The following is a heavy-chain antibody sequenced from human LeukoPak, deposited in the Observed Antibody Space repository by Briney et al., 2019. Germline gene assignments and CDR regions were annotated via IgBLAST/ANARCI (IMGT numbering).Heavy chain of an antibody. V-gene: IGHV1-46*01. D-gene: IGHD5-18*01. CDR2: INPSGGTT. J-gene: IGHJ6*03. CDR3: ARDFGGYSYGYYMDV. Sequence: GASVKVSCKASGYTFTSYHMHWVRQAPGQGLEWMGIINPSGGTTNYAQKFRGRVTMTRDMSTSTVYMELSSLRSEDTAVYYCARDFGGYSYGYYMDVWGKGTTVTVSS. CDR1: GYTFTSYH.